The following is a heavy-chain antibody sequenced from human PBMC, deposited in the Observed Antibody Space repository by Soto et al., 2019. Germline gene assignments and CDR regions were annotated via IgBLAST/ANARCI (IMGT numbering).Heavy chain of an antibody. CDR3: EKGIEGIGSGTRG. CDR2: ISGSGGST. Sequence: GGSLRLSCAASGFTFSSYAMSWVRQAPGKGLEWVSAISGSGGSTYYADSVKGRFTISRDNSKNTLDLQMNSLRAEDTAIYYCEKGIEGIGSGTRGWGQGTLVTVSS. V-gene: IGHV3-23*01. CDR1: GFTFSSYA. J-gene: IGHJ4*02. D-gene: IGHD6-19*01.